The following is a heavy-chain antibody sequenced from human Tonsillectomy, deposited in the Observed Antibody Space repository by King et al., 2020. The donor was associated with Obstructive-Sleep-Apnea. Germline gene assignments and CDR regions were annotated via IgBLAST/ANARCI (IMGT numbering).Heavy chain of an antibody. CDR3: ARGVGYGSSYGAY. CDR1: GFTFSTYV. V-gene: IGHV3-48*02. Sequence: VQLVESGGNLVQPGGSLILSCAASGFTFSTYVMNWVRQAPGKGLEWVSYISSSSVTIYYADSVKGRFTISRDNAKNSLYLQMNSLRDDDTAVYYCARGVGYGSSYGAYWGQGTLVTVSS. CDR2: ISSSSVTI. D-gene: IGHD5-12*01. J-gene: IGHJ4*02.